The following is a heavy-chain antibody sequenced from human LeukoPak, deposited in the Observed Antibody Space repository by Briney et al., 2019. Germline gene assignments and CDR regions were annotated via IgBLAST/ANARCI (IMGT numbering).Heavy chain of an antibody. V-gene: IGHV4-59*12. Sequence: SETLSHTCTVSGGSISSYYWSWIRQPPGKGREWIGYIYYSGSTNYNPSLKSRVTIPVDTSKNQFSLKLSSVTAADTAVYYCARATRYYYDSSGYPYYSDYWGQGTLVTVS. CDR1: GGSISSYY. CDR2: IYYSGST. CDR3: ARATRYYYDSSGYPYYSDY. J-gene: IGHJ4*02. D-gene: IGHD3-22*01.